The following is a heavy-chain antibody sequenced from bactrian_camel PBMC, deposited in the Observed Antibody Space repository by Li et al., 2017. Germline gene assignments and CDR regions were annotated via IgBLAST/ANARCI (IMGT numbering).Heavy chain of an antibody. Sequence: HVQLVESGGGLVQPGGSLRLSCAASRFTFSSYYMSWLRQAPGKGLEWVSSIDSDGSNTYYADSVKGRFTISQDNPEKTLYLQMNSLKPEDTAMYYCAAEPTRSSGGNCYGIIYKYDFIGRGTTLVTGARGPRSPSP. D-gene: IGHD1*01. CDR1: RFTFSSYY. V-gene: IGHV3-2*01. CDR3: AAEPTRSSGGNCYGIIYKYDFIGRGTTLVT. J-gene: IGHJ6*01. CDR2: IDSDGSNT.